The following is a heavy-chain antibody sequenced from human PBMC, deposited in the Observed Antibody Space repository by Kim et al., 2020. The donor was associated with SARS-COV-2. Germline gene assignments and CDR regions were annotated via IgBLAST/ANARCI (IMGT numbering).Heavy chain of an antibody. V-gene: IGHV4-39*01. D-gene: IGHD2-15*01. CDR2: IYYSGST. Sequence: SETLSLTCTVSGGSISSSSYYWGWIRQPPGKGLEWIGSIYYSGSTYYNPSLKSRVTISVDTSKNQFSLKLSSVTAADTAVYYCARQRQYCSGGSCLDALDIWGQGTMVTVSS. J-gene: IGHJ3*02. CDR3: ARQRQYCSGGSCLDALDI. CDR1: GGSISSSSYY.